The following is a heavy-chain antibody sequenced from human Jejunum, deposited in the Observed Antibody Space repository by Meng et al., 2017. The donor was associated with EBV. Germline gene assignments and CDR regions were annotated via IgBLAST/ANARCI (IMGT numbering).Heavy chain of an antibody. D-gene: IGHD3/OR15-3a*01. CDR2: IDTDGSTT. Sequence: VQVVESGGVLVPPGGSLRLSFAASGFTFSNSWMHWLREAPGKGLVWVSHIDTDGSTTNYAGSVKGRFTISRDNAKNTLSLQMNSLRVEDTAVYYCVRGGLGPWYWGQGTLVTVSS. CDR3: VRGGLGPWY. CDR1: GFTFSNSW. V-gene: IGHV3-74*01. J-gene: IGHJ4*02.